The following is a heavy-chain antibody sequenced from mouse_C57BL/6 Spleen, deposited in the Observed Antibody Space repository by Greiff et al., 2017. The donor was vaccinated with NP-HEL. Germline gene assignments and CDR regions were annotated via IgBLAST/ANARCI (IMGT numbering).Heavy chain of an antibody. CDR3: AVIYYGKYYAMDY. CDR2: FHPYNDDT. Sequence: VQLQQSGAELVKPGASVKMSCKASGYTFTTYPIEWMKQNHGKSLEWIGNFHPYNDDTKYNEKFKGKATLTVEKSSITVYLELSRLTSDDSAVYYCAVIYYGKYYAMDYWGQGTSVTVSS. CDR1: GYTFTTYP. J-gene: IGHJ4*01. D-gene: IGHD2-1*01. V-gene: IGHV1-47*01.